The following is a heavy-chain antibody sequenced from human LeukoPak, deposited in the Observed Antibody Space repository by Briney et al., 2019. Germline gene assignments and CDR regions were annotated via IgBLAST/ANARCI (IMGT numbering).Heavy chain of an antibody. J-gene: IGHJ4*02. V-gene: IGHV1-2*02. CDR3: ARGVEGYSGYDAFDY. CDR2: INPNSGGT. Sequence: SVTVSCKASGYTFTGYHMHWVRQPPGQGLEWMGWINPNSGGTNHAHKIQGRATIIKDTSINTAYMDLSRLRSDDTAVYYCARGVEGYSGYDAFDYWGQGTLVTVSS. CDR1: GYTFTGYH. D-gene: IGHD5-12*01.